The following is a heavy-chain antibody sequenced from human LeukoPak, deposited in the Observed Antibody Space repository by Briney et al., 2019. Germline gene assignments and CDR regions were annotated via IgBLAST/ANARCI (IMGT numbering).Heavy chain of an antibody. V-gene: IGHV4-59*01. D-gene: IGHD3-10*01. CDR3: ARAGALRARDLYYMDV. CDR2: IYYSESA. J-gene: IGHJ6*03. Sequence: SETLSLTCTVSGGSISSYYWSWIRQPPGKGLEWIGYIYYSESANYNPSLKSRVTISVDTSKNQFSLKLSSVTAADTAVYYCARAGALRARDLYYMDVWGKGTTVTVSS. CDR1: GGSISSYY.